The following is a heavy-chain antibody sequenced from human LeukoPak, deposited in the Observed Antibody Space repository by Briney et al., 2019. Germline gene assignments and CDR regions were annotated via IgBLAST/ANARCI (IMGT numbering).Heavy chain of an antibody. J-gene: IGHJ4*02. V-gene: IGHV4-34*01. Sequence: PSETLSLTCAVYGGSFSGYYWSWIRQPPGKGLEWIGEINHSGSTNYNPSLKSRVTISVDTSKNQFSLKLSSVTAADTAVYYCARNSVVVPAAMDYWGQGTLVTVSS. CDR1: GGSFSGYY. CDR3: ARNSVVVPAAMDY. CDR2: INHSGST. D-gene: IGHD2-2*01.